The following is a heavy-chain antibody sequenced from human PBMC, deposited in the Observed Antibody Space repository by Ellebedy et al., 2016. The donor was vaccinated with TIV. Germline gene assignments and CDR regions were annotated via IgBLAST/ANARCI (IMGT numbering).Heavy chain of an antibody. D-gene: IGHD6-13*01. CDR3: VKDMMTGAVTVQGGVFDY. Sequence: PGGSLSLSCVASGFTFSNYGMHWVRQAPGKGLEWVAVIWYDGNTKYYADSVKGRFTISRDNSKNTLYLQMNSLRAEDTALYYCVKDMMTGAVTVQGGVFDYWGQGTLVTVSS. J-gene: IGHJ4*02. CDR1: GFTFSNYG. CDR2: IWYDGNTK. V-gene: IGHV3-30*02.